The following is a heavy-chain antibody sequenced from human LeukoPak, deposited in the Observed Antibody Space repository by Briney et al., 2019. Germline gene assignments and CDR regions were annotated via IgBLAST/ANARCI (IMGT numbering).Heavy chain of an antibody. CDR3: ANLATFTSGFDI. D-gene: IGHD5-24*01. CDR2: ISGSGGST. V-gene: IGHV3-23*01. Sequence: GGSLRLSCAASGFTFSSYAMSWVRQAPGKGLEWVSAISGSGGSTYYADSVKGRFTISRDNSKNTLYLQMNRLRAEDTAVYYCANLATFTSGFDIWGQGTMVTVSS. J-gene: IGHJ3*02. CDR1: GFTFSSYA.